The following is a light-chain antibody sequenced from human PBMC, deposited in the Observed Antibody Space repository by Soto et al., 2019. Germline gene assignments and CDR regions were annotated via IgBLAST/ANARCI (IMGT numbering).Light chain of an antibody. Sequence: DIQMTQSPSTLSASVGDRVTITCRASQSISSWLAWYQQKPGKAPKLLIYDASSLESGVPSRFSGSGSGTEFTLTIRRLQPDDFATYYCQQYNSYTWTVGQGTKVEIK. V-gene: IGKV1-5*01. CDR3: QQYNSYTWT. CDR2: DAS. CDR1: QSISSW. J-gene: IGKJ1*01.